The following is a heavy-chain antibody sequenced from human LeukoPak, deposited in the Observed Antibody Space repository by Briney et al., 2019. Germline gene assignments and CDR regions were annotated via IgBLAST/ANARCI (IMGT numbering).Heavy chain of an antibody. D-gene: IGHD7-27*01. J-gene: IGHJ5*02. CDR3: ARGKDNWGRWFDP. CDR2: IIPILGIA. Sequence: EASVKVSCKASGGTFSSYTISWVRQAPGQGLEWMRRIIPILGIANYAQKFQGRVTITADKSTSTAYMELSRLRSDDTAVYYCARGKDNWGRWFDPWGQGTLVTVSS. V-gene: IGHV1-69*02. CDR1: GGTFSSYT.